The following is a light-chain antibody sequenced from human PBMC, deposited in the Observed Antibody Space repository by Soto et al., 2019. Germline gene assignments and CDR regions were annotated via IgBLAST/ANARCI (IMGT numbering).Light chain of an antibody. CDR1: SSDVGGYNY. Sequence: QSALTQPASVSGSPGQAITISCTGNSSDVGGYNYVSWYQQHPGKAPKLMIFEVSNRPSGVSYRFSGSKSGNTASLTISGLQAEDEADYYCSSYTSSSTLVVFGGGTKLTVL. V-gene: IGLV2-14*01. CDR3: SSYTSSSTLVV. CDR2: EVS. J-gene: IGLJ2*01.